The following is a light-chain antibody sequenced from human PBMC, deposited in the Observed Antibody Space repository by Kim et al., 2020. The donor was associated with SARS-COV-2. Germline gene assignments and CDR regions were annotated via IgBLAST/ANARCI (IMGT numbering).Light chain of an antibody. Sequence: SVAPNAKVTITCRASQSIGSILHWYQQKPGQSPKLLIKYASQSVTGVPSRFSGSGSGTDFTLTISSLEAEDAATYYCHQSGGLPHTFGQGTKLEI. CDR1: QSIGSI. J-gene: IGKJ2*01. CDR2: YAS. V-gene: IGKV6-21*01. CDR3: HQSGGLPHT.